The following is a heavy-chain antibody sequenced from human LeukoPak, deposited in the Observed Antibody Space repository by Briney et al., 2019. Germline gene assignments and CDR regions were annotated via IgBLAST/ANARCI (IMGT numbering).Heavy chain of an antibody. CDR2: IYPGDSDT. Sequence: GESLRISCKGSGYSFTSYWIGWVRQMPGKGLEWMGIIYPGDSDTRYSPSFQGQVTISADKSISTAYLQWSSLKASDTAMYYCARRSSGSYSVGGYYYYMDVWGKGTTVTVSS. CDR1: GYSFTSYW. CDR3: ARRSSGSYSVGGYYYYMDV. V-gene: IGHV5-51*01. J-gene: IGHJ6*03. D-gene: IGHD1-26*01.